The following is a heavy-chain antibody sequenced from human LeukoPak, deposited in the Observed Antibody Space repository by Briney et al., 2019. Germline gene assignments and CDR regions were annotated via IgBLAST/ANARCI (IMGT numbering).Heavy chain of an antibody. CDR3: AKDQQWLVRGYFDL. CDR2: ISWNSGSI. CDR1: GFTFNDYA. V-gene: IGHV3-9*01. J-gene: IGHJ2*01. D-gene: IGHD6-19*01. Sequence: GGSLRLSCAASGFTFNDYAMHWVRQAPGKGLEWVSGISWNSGSIGYADSVKGRFTISRDNAKNSLYLQMNSLRAEDTALYYCAKDQQWLVRGYFDLWGRGTLVTVSS.